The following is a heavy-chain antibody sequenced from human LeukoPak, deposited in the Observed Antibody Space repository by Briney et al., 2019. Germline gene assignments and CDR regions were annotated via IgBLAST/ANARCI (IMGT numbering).Heavy chain of an antibody. CDR3: ARAMERPGSGNLFVDYYYYYMDV. Sequence: SETLSLTCTVSGGSISSYYWSWIRQPAGKGLEWIGRIYTSGSTNYNPSLKSRVTMSVDTSKNQFSLKLSSVTAADTAVYYCARAMERPGSGNLFVDYYYYYMDVWGKGTTVTISS. D-gene: IGHD3-10*01. J-gene: IGHJ6*03. V-gene: IGHV4-4*07. CDR2: IYTSGST. CDR1: GGSISSYY.